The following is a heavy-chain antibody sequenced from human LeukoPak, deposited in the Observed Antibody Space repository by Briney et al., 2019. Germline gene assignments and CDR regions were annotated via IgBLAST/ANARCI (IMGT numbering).Heavy chain of an antibody. Sequence: GRSLRLSCAASGFTFSSYAMHWVRQAPGKGLEWVAVISYDGSNKYYADSVKGRFTISRDNSKNTLYLQMNSLRAEDTAVYYCARVGAPFDCWGQGTLVTVSS. CDR2: ISYDGSNK. D-gene: IGHD1-26*01. J-gene: IGHJ4*02. CDR3: ARVGAPFDC. V-gene: IGHV3-30*04. CDR1: GFTFSSYA.